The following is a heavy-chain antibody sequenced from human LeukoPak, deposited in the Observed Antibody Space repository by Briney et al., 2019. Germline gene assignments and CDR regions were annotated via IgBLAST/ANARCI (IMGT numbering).Heavy chain of an antibody. CDR3: ARAAVVNQWLVPYYYYYYMDV. V-gene: IGHV1-18*01. D-gene: IGHD6-19*01. CDR1: GYTFTSYG. CDR2: ISAYNGNT. J-gene: IGHJ6*03. Sequence: GASVKVSCKASGYTFTSYGISWVRQAPGQGLEWMGWISAYNGNTNYAQKPEGRVTMTTDTSPSTAYMELRSLRSDDTAVYYCARAAVVNQWLVPYYYYYYMDVWGKGTTVTVSS.